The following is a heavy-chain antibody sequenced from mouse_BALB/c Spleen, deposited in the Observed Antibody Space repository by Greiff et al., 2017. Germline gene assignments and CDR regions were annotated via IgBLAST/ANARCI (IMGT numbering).Heavy chain of an antibody. J-gene: IGHJ4*01. CDR1: GFSLTSYG. D-gene: IGHD1-2*01. V-gene: IGHV2-2*02. CDR3: ARNGHYYGRYAMDY. Sequence: VQLQQSGPGLVQPSQSLSISCTVSGFSLTSYGVHWVRQSPGKGLEWLGVIWSGGSTDYNAAFISRLSISKDNSKSQVFFKMNSLQANDTAIYYCARNGHYYGRYAMDYWGQGTSVTVSS. CDR2: IWSGGST.